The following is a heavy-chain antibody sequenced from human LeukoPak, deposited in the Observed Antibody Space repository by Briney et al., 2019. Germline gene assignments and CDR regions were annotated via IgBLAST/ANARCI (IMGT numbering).Heavy chain of an antibody. CDR3: ARDYSNYAYDY. CDR1: GFTVSSNY. J-gene: IGHJ4*02. D-gene: IGHD4-11*01. Sequence: PGGSLRLSCTASGFTVSSNYMSWVRQAPGKGLEWVSVIYSGDSTYYADSVKGRFTISRDNSKNTLYLQMNSLRAEDTAVYYCARDYSNYAYDYWGQGTLVTVSS. V-gene: IGHV3-66*01. CDR2: IYSGDST.